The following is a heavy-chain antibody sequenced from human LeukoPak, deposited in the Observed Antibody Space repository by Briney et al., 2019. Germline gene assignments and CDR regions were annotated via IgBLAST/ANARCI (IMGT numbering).Heavy chain of an antibody. CDR3: ARASAAGTPSPGFDY. J-gene: IGHJ4*02. Sequence: KHSQTLSLTCALSGDIVSSNSAAWNWIRQSPSRGLEWLVRTYYSSKWYNDYAVSVKSRIPINPDTSKNQFSLQLNSVTPEDTAVYYCARASAAGTPSPGFDYWGQGTLVTVSS. V-gene: IGHV6-1*01. D-gene: IGHD6-13*01. CDR1: GDIVSSNSAA. CDR2: TYYSSKWYN.